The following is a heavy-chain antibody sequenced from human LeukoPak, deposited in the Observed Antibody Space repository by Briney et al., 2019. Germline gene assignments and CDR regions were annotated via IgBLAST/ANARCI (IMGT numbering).Heavy chain of an antibody. CDR1: GGSISSYY. V-gene: IGHV4-59*08. D-gene: IGHD3-22*01. CDR2: IYYSGST. J-gene: IGHJ4*02. CDR3: ARHYDTSGYWYYFDY. Sequence: SETLSLTCTVSGGSISSYYWSWIRQPPGKGLEWIGYIYYSGSTNYNPSLKSRVTISVDTSKNQFSLKLSSVTAADTAVYYCARHYDTSGYWYYFDYWGQGTLSPSPQ.